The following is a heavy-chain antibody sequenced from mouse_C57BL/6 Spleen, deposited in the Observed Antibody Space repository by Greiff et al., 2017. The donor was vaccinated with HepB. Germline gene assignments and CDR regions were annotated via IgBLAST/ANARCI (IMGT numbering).Heavy chain of an antibody. D-gene: IGHD1-1*01. CDR2: IYPGSGNT. V-gene: IGHV1-66*01. Sequence: VQLQQSGPELVKPGASVKISCKASGYSFTSYYIHWVKQRPGQGLEWIGWIYPGSGNTKYNEKFKGKATLTADTSSSTAYMQLSSLTSEDSAVYYCARGRSSYDDYWGQGTTLTVSS. CDR3: ARGRSSYDDY. J-gene: IGHJ2*01. CDR1: GYSFTSYY.